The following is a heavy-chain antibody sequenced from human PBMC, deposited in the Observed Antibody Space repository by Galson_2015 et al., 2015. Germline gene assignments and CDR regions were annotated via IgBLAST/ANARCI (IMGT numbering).Heavy chain of an antibody. Sequence: SLRLSCAASGFTFSSYSMNWVRQAPGKGLEWVSFINTRNTYMYYVDSVEGRFTISRDNAKNSLYLQMNSLRAEDTAVYYCARDLDRGYSYGGRGDYWGQGTLVTVSS. V-gene: IGHV3-21*04. CDR3: ARDLDRGYSYGGRGDY. J-gene: IGHJ4*02. CDR1: GFTFSSYS. D-gene: IGHD5-18*01. CDR2: INTRNTYM.